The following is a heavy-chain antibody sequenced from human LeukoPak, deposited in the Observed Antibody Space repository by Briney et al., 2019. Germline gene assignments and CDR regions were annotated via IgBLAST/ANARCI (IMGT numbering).Heavy chain of an antibody. CDR1: GFTFSSYA. D-gene: IGHD5-18*01. V-gene: IGHV3-23*01. CDR3: AKVRGFTRNKGMGPRSGMDV. Sequence: GGSLRLSCAASGFTFSSYAMSWVRPAPGKGLEWVSAISGSGGSTYYADSVKGRFTISRDNSKNTLYLQMNSLRAQDTAVYYCAKVRGFTRNKGMGPRSGMDVWGQGTTVTVSS. CDR2: ISGSGGST. J-gene: IGHJ6*02.